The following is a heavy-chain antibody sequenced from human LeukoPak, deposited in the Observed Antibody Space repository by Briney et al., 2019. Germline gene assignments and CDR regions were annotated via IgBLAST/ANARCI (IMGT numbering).Heavy chain of an antibody. CDR1: GFAFSTYA. V-gene: IGHV3-23*01. CDR3: AKLVSVGALDY. D-gene: IGHD1-26*01. J-gene: IGHJ4*02. Sequence: SGGSLRLSCAASGFAFSTYAMSWVGHAPGKGLEWVSAISPSGGTTYYADSVKGRFTISRDNSKDTLYLRMNSLRAEDTAVYYCAKLVSVGALDYWGQGTLVTVSS. CDR2: ISPSGGTT.